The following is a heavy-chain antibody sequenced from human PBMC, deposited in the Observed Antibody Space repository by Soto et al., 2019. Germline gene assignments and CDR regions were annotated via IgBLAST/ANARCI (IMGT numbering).Heavy chain of an antibody. CDR3: ATDPDTIIITFGGVISA. CDR2: ISAYNGNT. Sequence: ASVKVSCKASGYTFTSYGISWVRQAPGQGLEWMGWISAYNGNTNYAQKLQGRVTMTTDTSTSTAYMELRSLRSDDTAVYYCATDPDTIIITFGGVISAWGQVTLVTVSS. V-gene: IGHV1-18*01. J-gene: IGHJ5*02. D-gene: IGHD3-16*02. CDR1: GYTFTSYG.